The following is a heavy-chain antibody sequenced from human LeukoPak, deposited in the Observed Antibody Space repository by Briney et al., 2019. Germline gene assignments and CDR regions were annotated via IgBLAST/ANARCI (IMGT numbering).Heavy chain of an antibody. J-gene: IGHJ3*02. CDR2: IHYSGST. V-gene: IGHV4-59*12. D-gene: IGHD1/OR15-1a*01. Sequence: SETLSLTCTVSGGSISSYYWSWIRQPPGRGLEWVGSIHYSGSTNYNPSLKSRVTISVDKSKNQFSLKLSSVTAADTAVYYCARDKGEHHDAFDIWGQGTMVTVSS. CDR3: ARDKGEHHDAFDI. CDR1: GGSISSYY.